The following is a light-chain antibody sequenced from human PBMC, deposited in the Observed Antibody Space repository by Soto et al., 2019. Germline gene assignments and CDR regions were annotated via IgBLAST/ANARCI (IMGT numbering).Light chain of an antibody. CDR1: QSVSSH. CDR3: VQRTTWPWT. J-gene: IGKJ1*01. Sequence: EIVLTQSPGTLSLSPGERATLSCRASQSVSSHLAWYQQKPGQAPRLLIYDASNRATGIPARFSGSGSGTEFTLTIISLEPEDFAVYHCVQRTTWPWTCGQGSKVEIK. V-gene: IGKV3-11*01. CDR2: DAS.